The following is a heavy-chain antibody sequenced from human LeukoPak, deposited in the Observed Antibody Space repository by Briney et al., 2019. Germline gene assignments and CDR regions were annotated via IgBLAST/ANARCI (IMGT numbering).Heavy chain of an antibody. CDR2: ISGSGGST. V-gene: IGHV3-23*01. J-gene: IGHJ1*01. Sequence: SGGSLRLSCAASGFTFSSYAMSWVRQAPGKGLEWVSAISGSGGSTYYADSVKGRFTISRDNSKSTLYLQMNSLRAEDTAVYFCAKDSVITFGGIIDNWGQGTLVTVSS. D-gene: IGHD3-16*02. CDR1: GFTFSSYA. CDR3: AKDSVITFGGIIDN.